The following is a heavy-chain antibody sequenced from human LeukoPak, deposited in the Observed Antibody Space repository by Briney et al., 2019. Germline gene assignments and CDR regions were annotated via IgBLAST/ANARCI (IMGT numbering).Heavy chain of an antibody. CDR1: GDSVSNNSAA. V-gene: IGHV6-1*01. CDR3: ARDLDGFEY. Sequence: SQALSLTYAISGDSVSNNSAALIWIRQSPSRGLEGLGRTYYRSKWYNDYAVSVQSRITINPDTSKNQFSLQLNSVTPEDTAVYYCARDLDGFEYWGQGTLVTVSS. J-gene: IGHJ4*02. CDR2: TYYRSKWYN.